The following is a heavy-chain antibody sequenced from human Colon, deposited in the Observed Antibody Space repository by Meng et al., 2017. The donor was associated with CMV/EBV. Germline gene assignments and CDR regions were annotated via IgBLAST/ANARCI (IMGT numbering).Heavy chain of an antibody. D-gene: IGHD3-22*01. V-gene: IGHV3-13*01. CDR1: GFTFSSYD. CDR3: ARKNYYDSSFDI. Sequence: GESLKISCAASGFTFSSYDMHWVRQATGKGLEWVSAIGTAGDTYYPGPVKGRFTISRENAKNSLYLQMNSLRAGDTAVYYCARKNYYDSSFDIWGQGTMVTVSS. CDR2: IGTAGDT. J-gene: IGHJ3*02.